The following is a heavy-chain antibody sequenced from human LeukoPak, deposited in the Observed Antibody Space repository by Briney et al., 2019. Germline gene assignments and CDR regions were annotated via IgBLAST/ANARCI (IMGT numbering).Heavy chain of an antibody. CDR2: IIPILGIA. D-gene: IGHD6-13*01. CDR1: GGTFSSYA. J-gene: IGHJ5*02. Sequence: ASVKVSCKASGGTFSSYAISGVRQAPGQGLEWMGRIIPILGIANYAQKFQGRVTITADKSTSTAYMELSSLRSEDTAVYYCARAKGTSIAAAGRSGWFDPWGQGTLVTVSS. V-gene: IGHV1-69*04. CDR3: ARAKGTSIAAAGRSGWFDP.